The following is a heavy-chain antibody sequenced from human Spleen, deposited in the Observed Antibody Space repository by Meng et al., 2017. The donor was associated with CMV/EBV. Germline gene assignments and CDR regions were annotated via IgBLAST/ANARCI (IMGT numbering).Heavy chain of an antibody. CDR3: ASGKLSIVVPTKNWFDP. V-gene: IGHV4-34*01. CDR1: GGSFSGYY. D-gene: IGHD2-2*01. CDR2: INHSGST. J-gene: IGHJ5*02. Sequence: GSLRLSCAVYGGSFSGYYWSWIRQPPGKGLEWIGEINHSGSTNYNPSLKSRVTISVDTSKNQFSLKLSSVTAADTAVYYCASGKLSIVVPTKNWFDPWGQGTLVTVSS.